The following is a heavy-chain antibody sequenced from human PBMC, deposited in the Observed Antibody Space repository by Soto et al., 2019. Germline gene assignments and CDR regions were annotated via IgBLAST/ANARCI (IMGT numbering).Heavy chain of an antibody. CDR3: ARSQGGSSSLDIYYYYYYGMDV. D-gene: IGHD2-15*01. CDR1: GGTFSSYA. Sequence: QVQLVQSGAEVQKPGSSVKVSCKAPGGTFSSYAISWVRQAPGQGREWMGGIIPIFGTAKYAQKFQGRVTITADESTSTGYMELSSLRSEDTAVYYCARSQGGSSSLDIYYYYYYGMDVWGQGTTVTVSS. J-gene: IGHJ6*02. V-gene: IGHV1-69*01. CDR2: IIPIFGTA.